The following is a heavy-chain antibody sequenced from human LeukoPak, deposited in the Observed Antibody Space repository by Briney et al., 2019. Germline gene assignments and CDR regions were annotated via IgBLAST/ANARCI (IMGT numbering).Heavy chain of an antibody. V-gene: IGHV3-23*01. Sequence: GGSLRLSCAASGYTFSSYAMTWVRQAPGKGLEWVSDISVSGGNTYYADSVQGRFIISRDNSKNTLNLQMNSLRVEDTAVYYCAKGASGSYHTPYDYWGQGSLVTVSS. J-gene: IGHJ4*02. CDR2: ISVSGGNT. CDR1: GYTFSSYA. CDR3: AKGASGSYHTPYDY. D-gene: IGHD1-26*01.